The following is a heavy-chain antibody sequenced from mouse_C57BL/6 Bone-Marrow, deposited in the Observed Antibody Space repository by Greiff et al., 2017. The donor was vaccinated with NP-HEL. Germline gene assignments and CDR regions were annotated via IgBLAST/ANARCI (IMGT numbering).Heavy chain of an antibody. V-gene: IGHV1-82*01. CDR2: IYPGDGDT. J-gene: IGHJ2*01. D-gene: IGHD2-3*01. Sequence: QVQLQQSGPELVKPGASVKISCKASGYAFSSSWMNWVKQRPGKGLEWIGRIYPGDGDTNYNGKFKGKATLAADKSSSTAYMQLSSLTSEDSAVYFCALFYDGPYWGQGPTLTVSS. CDR3: ALFYDGPY. CDR1: GYAFSSSW.